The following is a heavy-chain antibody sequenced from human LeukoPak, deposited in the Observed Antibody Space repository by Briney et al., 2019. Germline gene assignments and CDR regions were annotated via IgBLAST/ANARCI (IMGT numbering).Heavy chain of an antibody. V-gene: IGHV3-7*01. CDR2: IKQDGSEK. Sequence: GGSLRLSCAASGFTFSSYWMSWVRQAPGKGLEWVANIKQDGSEKYYVDSVRGRFTISRDNAKNSLYLQMNSLRAEDTAVYYCARERRPTVLYFDYWGQGTLVTVSS. J-gene: IGHJ4*02. D-gene: IGHD4-17*01. CDR3: ARERRPTVLYFDY. CDR1: GFTFSSYW.